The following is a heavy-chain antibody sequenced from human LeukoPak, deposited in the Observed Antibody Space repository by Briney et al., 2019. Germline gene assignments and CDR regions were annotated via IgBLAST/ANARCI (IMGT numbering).Heavy chain of an antibody. CDR1: GYTFTSYD. V-gene: IGHV1-18*01. D-gene: IGHD3-22*01. J-gene: IGHJ3*02. CDR2: ISAYNGNT. Sequence: ASVKVSCKASGYTFTSYDINWVRQATGQGLEWMGWISAYNGNTKYAQKFQGRVTMTTDTSTSTAYMELRSLRSDDTAMYYCARDGHRRYYYGSSGREDVFDIWGQGTMVTVSS. CDR3: ARDGHRRYYYGSSGREDVFDI.